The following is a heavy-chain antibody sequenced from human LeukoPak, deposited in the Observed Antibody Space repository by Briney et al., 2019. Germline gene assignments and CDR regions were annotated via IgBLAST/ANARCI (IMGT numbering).Heavy chain of an antibody. Sequence: PSETLSLTCTVSGGSISSYYWSWIRQPPGKGLEWIGYIYYSGSTNYNPSLKSRVTISVDTSKNQFSLKLSSVTAADTAVYYCARQNTLAYCGGDCYRWGQGTLVTVSS. CDR2: IYYSGST. CDR1: GGSISSYY. CDR3: ARQNTLAYCGGDCYR. D-gene: IGHD2-21*02. J-gene: IGHJ4*02. V-gene: IGHV4-59*08.